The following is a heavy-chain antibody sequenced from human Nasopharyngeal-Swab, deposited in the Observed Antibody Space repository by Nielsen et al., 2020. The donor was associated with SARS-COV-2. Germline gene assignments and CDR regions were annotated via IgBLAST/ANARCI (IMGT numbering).Heavy chain of an antibody. CDR1: GAPSSGYY. Sequence: GSLRLSCAIYGAPSSGYYWTWIRQPPGKGLEWIGEIKYTGSTNYNPSLKSRVSISVDTSKNQLSLRLSSVTVADTAVYYCTRGRYLGIYYYGIDVWGQGTTVTVSS. CDR3: TRGRYLGIYYYGIDV. CDR2: IKYTGST. J-gene: IGHJ6*02. V-gene: IGHV4-34*01. D-gene: IGHD3-16*01.